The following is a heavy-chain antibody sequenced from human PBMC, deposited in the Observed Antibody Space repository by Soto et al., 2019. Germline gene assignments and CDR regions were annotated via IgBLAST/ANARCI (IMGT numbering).Heavy chain of an antibody. Sequence: ASVKVSCKASGYTFTSYAMHWVRQAPGQRLEWMGWINAGNGNTKYSQKFQGRVTITRDTSASTAYMELSSLRSEDTAVYYCARGPLVPNYYYDSSGYYYWGQGTLVTVSS. D-gene: IGHD3-22*01. J-gene: IGHJ4*02. V-gene: IGHV1-3*01. CDR3: ARGPLVPNYYYDSSGYYY. CDR1: GYTFTSYA. CDR2: INAGNGNT.